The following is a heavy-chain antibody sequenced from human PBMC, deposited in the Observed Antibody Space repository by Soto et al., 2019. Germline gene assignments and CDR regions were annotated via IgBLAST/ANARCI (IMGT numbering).Heavy chain of an antibody. CDR2: INHSGST. CDR1: GGSFSGYY. Sequence: SETLSLTCAVYGGSFSGYYWSWIRQPPGKGLEWIGEINHSGSTNYNPSLTSRVTISVDTSKNQFSLKLSSVTAADTAVYYCARGGEVDTAMVRSFDIWGQGTMVTVSS. V-gene: IGHV4-34*01. CDR3: ARGGEVDTAMVRSFDI. J-gene: IGHJ3*02. D-gene: IGHD5-18*01.